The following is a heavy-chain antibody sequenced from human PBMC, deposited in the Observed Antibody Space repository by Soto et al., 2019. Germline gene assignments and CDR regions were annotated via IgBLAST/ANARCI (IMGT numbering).Heavy chain of an antibody. CDR2: VSASGLNT. J-gene: IGHJ4*02. D-gene: IGHD1-1*01. CDR1: GFTFSTYA. Sequence: EVQLLESGGKLVQPGGSLTLSCAASGFTFSTYAMAWVRQAPGKGLEWVSGVSASGLNTDYADPVKGRFYISRDNSKNTVSLHMNSLRADDTSLYYCAKARPRRTSGYFFYYWGQGTPVTVSS. CDR3: AKARPRRTSGYFFYY. V-gene: IGHV3-23*01.